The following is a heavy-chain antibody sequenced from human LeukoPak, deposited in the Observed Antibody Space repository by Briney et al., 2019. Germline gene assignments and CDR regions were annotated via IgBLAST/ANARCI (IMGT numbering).Heavy chain of an antibody. Sequence: SETLSLTCTVSGGSISSYYWSWIRQPPGKGLEWIGYIYYSGSTNYNPSLKSRVTISVDTSKNQFSLKLSSVTAADTAVYYCARRFSSGWWTFDYWGQGTLVTVSS. CDR2: IYYSGST. J-gene: IGHJ4*02. V-gene: IGHV4-59*01. CDR1: GGSISSYY. D-gene: IGHD6-19*01. CDR3: ARRFSSGWWTFDY.